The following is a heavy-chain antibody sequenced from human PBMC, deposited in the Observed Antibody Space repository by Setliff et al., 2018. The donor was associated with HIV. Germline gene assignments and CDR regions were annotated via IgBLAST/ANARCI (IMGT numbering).Heavy chain of an antibody. D-gene: IGHD6-19*01. CDR3: ARSGALATSTWSPFDY. V-gene: IGHV4-4*02. J-gene: IGHJ4*01. Sequence: PSETLSLTCAVSDDSISSSYWWSWVRQPPGKELEWIGEINHSGSTTYNPSLKSRVTISVDTSKNQFSLKLSAVTAADTALYYCARSGALATSTWSPFDYWGHGNQVTVSS. CDR2: INHSGST. CDR1: DDSISSSYW.